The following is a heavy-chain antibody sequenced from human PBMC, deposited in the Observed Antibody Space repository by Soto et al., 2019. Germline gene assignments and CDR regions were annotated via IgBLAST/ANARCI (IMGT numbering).Heavy chain of an antibody. CDR1: GFTFSSYG. CDR2: ISSDGSNK. D-gene: IGHD3-10*02. J-gene: IGHJ4*02. V-gene: IGHV3-30*18. Sequence: QVQLVESGGGVVQPGRSLRLSCAASGFTFSSYGMHWVRQAPGKGLEWVAGISSDGSNKYYADSVKGRFTISRDNSKNTLYLQMNSLRAEDTAVYYCAKVPRVGYYVYYFDYWGQGTLVTVSS. CDR3: AKVPRVGYYVYYFDY.